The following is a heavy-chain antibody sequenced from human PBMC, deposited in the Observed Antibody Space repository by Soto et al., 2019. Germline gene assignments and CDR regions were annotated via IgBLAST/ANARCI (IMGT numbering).Heavy chain of an antibody. D-gene: IGHD3-16*02. CDR3: AKLRLGELSLGLPDWFDP. V-gene: IGHV3-30-3*02. CDR2: ISYDGSNK. CDR1: GFTFSSYA. J-gene: IGHJ5*02. Sequence: GVLRLSCAASGFTFSSYAMHWVRQAPGKGLEWVAVISYDGSNKYYADSVKGRFTISRDNSKNTLYLQMNSLRAEDTAVYYCAKLRLGELSLGLPDWFDPWGQGTLVTVSS.